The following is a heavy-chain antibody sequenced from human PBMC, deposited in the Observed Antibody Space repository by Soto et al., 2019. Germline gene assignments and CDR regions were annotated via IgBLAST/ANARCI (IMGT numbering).Heavy chain of an antibody. CDR3: ARRASDIVVVPAAGNWYFYL. Sequence: QVQLVESGGGVVQPGRSLRLSCAASGFTFSSYGMHWVRQAPGKGLEWVAVIWYDGSNKYYADSVKGRFTISRDNSKNTLYLQMNSLRAEDTAVYYCARRASDIVVVPAAGNWYFYLWGRGTLVTVSS. J-gene: IGHJ2*01. V-gene: IGHV3-33*01. CDR1: GFTFSSYG. D-gene: IGHD2-2*01. CDR2: IWYDGSNK.